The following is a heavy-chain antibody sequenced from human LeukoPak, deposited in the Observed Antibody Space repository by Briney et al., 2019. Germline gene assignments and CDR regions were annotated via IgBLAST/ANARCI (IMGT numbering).Heavy chain of an antibody. CDR2: IRYDGSNK. CDR3: AKRGTVHVVDTAMAGGLSFDY. D-gene: IGHD5-18*01. Sequence: GSLSLSXAASGFPFSSYGMHWVRQAPGKGLGWVAFIRYDGSNKYYADSVKGRFTISSDNSKNTLYLQMNSLRAEDTAVYYCAKRGTVHVVDTAMAGGLSFDYWGQGTLVTVSS. J-gene: IGHJ4*02. CDR1: GFPFSSYG. V-gene: IGHV3-30*02.